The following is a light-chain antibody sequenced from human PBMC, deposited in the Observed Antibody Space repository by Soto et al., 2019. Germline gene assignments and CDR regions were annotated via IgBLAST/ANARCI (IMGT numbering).Light chain of an antibody. Sequence: EIVLTQSPNTLSLSPGERATRSCRASQSVNSFLAWYQQKPGQAPRLLIYDASNWATGTPARFSGSGSGTDYTLTISSLEPEDCAVYYCQQRSNWPITFGQGTRLEIK. J-gene: IGKJ5*01. V-gene: IGKV3-11*01. CDR1: QSVNSF. CDR3: QQRSNWPIT. CDR2: DAS.